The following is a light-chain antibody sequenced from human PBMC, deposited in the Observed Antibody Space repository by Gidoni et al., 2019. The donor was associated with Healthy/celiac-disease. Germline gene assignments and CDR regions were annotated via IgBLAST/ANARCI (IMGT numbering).Light chain of an antibody. Sequence: QSALTQPASVSGSPGQSITISCTGTSSDVGGYNYVSWYQQHPGKAPKLMIYDVSNRHSGVSNLFSGSKSGNTASLTISGLQAEDEADYYCSSYTSSSTPGVVFGGGTKLTVL. J-gene: IGLJ2*01. V-gene: IGLV2-14*03. CDR2: DVS. CDR1: SSDVGGYNY. CDR3: SSYTSSSTPGVV.